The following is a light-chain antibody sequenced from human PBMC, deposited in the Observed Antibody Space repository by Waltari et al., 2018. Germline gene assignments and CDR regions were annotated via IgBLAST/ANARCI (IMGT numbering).Light chain of an antibody. CDR2: AAS. V-gene: IGKV1-17*03. CDR3: LQNHGYPYR. Sequence: DIQMTQSPSAMSASVGDRVTITCRASQDISNYLAWSQQKPGKVPKRLIYAASILQSGVPSRFSGSGSGTEFTLTISDLQPEDFATYYCLQNHGYPYRFGQGTKPEIK. CDR1: QDISNY. J-gene: IGKJ2*03.